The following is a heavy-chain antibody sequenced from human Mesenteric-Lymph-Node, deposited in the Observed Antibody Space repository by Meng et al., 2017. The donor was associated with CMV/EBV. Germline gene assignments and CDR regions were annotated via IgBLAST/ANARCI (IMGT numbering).Heavy chain of an antibody. CDR3: ARHRDPLLSSPFDF. J-gene: IGHJ4*02. CDR2: IYPGDSDT. CDR1: GYSFTRYW. D-gene: IGHD2-21*01. Sequence: GESLKISCKGLGYSFTRYWIGWVRQMPGKGLEWMGIIYPGDSDTRYSPSFQGQVTISADMSINITYLQWRTLRASDTAMYYCARHRDPLLSSPFDFWGRGTLVTVSS. V-gene: IGHV5-51*01.